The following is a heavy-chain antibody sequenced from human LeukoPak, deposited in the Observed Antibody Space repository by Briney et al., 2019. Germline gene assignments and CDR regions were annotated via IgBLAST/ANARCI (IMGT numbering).Heavy chain of an antibody. CDR2: IYYSGST. CDR3: ARLASGSYGPLTPFDY. V-gene: IGHV4-59*08. D-gene: IGHD1-26*01. J-gene: IGHJ4*02. Sequence: SETLSLTCTVSGGFISSYYWSWIRQPPGKGLEWIGDIYYSGSTNYNPSLKSRVTISVDTSKNQFSLRLSSVTAADTAVYYSARLASGSYGPLTPFDYWGQGTLVTVSS. CDR1: GGFISSYY.